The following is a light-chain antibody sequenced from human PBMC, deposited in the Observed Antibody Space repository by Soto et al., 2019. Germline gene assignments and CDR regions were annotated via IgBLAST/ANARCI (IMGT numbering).Light chain of an antibody. V-gene: IGLV2-11*01. Sequence: QSALTQPRSVSGSPGQSVTISCTGPSSDVGGYDYVSWYQPHPGKAPKSIIFDASSRPSGVPDRFSGSKSGNTAYLTISGLQAEDEADYYCCSLEGGNIFRVFGGGTKLTVI. J-gene: IGLJ2*01. CDR3: CSLEGGNIFRV. CDR2: DAS. CDR1: SSDVGGYDY.